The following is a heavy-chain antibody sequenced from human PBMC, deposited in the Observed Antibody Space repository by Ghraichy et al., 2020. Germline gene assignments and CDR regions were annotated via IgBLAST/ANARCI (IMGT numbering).Heavy chain of an antibody. Sequence: SQTLSLTCTVSGGSIINNNYYWGWIRQPPGKGLEWIGSMYYSGSTYYNPSLKCRVTLAVDTSKNKVSLKLISVTAADTAVYYCAKDSSGYRYYFDSWGQGTLVTVSS. CDR2: MYYSGST. D-gene: IGHD3-22*01. V-gene: IGHV4-39*02. J-gene: IGHJ4*02. CDR1: GGSIINNNYY. CDR3: AKDSSGYRYYFDS.